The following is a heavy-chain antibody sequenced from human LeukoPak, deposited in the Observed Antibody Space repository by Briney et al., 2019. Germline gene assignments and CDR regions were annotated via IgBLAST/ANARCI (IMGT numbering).Heavy chain of an antibody. CDR1: GFTFSSYA. CDR3: ARNYDILTGYSHYFDY. Sequence: GGSLRLSCAASGFTFSSYAMHWVRQAPGKGLEWVAVISYDGSNKYYADSVKGRLTISRDNSKNTLYLQMNSLRAEDTAVYYCARNYDILTGYSHYFDYWGQGTLVTVSS. D-gene: IGHD3-9*01. CDR2: ISYDGSNK. V-gene: IGHV3-30-3*01. J-gene: IGHJ4*02.